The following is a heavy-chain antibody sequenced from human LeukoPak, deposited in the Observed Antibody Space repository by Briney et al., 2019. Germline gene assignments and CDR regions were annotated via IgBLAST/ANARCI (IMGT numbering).Heavy chain of an antibody. J-gene: IGHJ6*02. CDR3: ARDGRRYNWNDRYYYYGMDV. V-gene: IGHV3-30-3*01. CDR1: GFPFSSYA. D-gene: IGHD1-1*01. Sequence: GGSLRLSCAASGFPFSSYAMHWVRPAPGKGLEWVAVISYDGSNKYYADSVKGRFTISRDNSKNTLYLQMNSLRAEDTAVYYCARDGRRYNWNDRYYYYGMDVWGQGTTVTVSS. CDR2: ISYDGSNK.